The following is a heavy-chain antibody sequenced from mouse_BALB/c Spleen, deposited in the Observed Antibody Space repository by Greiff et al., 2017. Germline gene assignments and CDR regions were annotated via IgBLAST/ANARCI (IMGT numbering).Heavy chain of an antibody. J-gene: IGHJ2*01. CDR3: ARGGITTVVATNYFDD. CDR2: ISSGGST. Sequence: EVKLVESGGGLVKPGGSLKLSCAASGFTLSSYAMSWVRQTPEKRLEWVASISSGGSTYYPDSLKGRFTISRDNARNILYLQMSSLRSEDTAMYYCARGGITTVVATNYFDDWGQGTTLTVSS. CDR1: GFTLSSYA. V-gene: IGHV5-6-5*01. D-gene: IGHD1-1*01.